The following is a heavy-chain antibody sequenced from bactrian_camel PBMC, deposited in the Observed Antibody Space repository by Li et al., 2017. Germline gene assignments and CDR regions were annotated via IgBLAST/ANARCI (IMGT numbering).Heavy chain of an antibody. J-gene: IGHJ4*01. V-gene: IGHV3S53*01. CDR1: VDRDHSYC. CDR3: ATGGTWTYDAFKYNY. CDR2: IDPDGTT. Sequence: HVQLVESGGGSAQAGGSLRLSCATTVDRDHSYCMAWFRQTPGKEREGVATIDPDGTTRYAGPVKGRFTISQDNAKNTVYLQMNTLKSEDTARYYCATGGTWTYDAFKYNYWGQGTQVTVS. D-gene: IGHD7*01.